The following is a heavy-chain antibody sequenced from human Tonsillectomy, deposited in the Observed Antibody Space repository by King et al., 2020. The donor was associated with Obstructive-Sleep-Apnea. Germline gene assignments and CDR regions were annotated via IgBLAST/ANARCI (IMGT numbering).Heavy chain of an antibody. CDR3: AREGSGSRPFDY. D-gene: IGHD3-10*01. Sequence: QLQESGPGLVKPSETLSLMCTVSGGSISSYFWTWIRQPAGKGLECIGRIYTSGITNYNPSLNSRVTMSVDMSKNQFSLKLSSVTAADTAVYYCAREGSGSRPFDYWGQGTLVTVSS. J-gene: IGHJ4*02. CDR1: GGSISSYF. V-gene: IGHV4-4*07. CDR2: IYTSGIT.